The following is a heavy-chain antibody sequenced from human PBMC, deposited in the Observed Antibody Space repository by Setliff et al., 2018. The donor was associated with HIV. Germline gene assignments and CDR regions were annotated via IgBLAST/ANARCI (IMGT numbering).Heavy chain of an antibody. CDR1: GYTFTSYA. Sequence: ASVKVSCKASGYTFTSYAMHWVRQAPGQRLEWMGWISAYNGNTNYAQKFQGRVTMTRGTSTNTAYMEVRSLRPDDTAVYYCAKDKTEGAMGHWGQGTLVTVSS. D-gene: IGHD1-26*01. J-gene: IGHJ4*02. V-gene: IGHV1-3*01. CDR3: AKDKTEGAMGH. CDR2: ISAYNGNT.